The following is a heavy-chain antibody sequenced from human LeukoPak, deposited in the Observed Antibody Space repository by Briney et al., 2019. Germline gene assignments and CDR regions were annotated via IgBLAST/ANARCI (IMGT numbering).Heavy chain of an antibody. Sequence: SETLSLTCSVSGGSISGYYWSWIQQPPGKGLEWIGYIYYSGSTNYNPSLKSRVTISVDTSKNQFSLKLSSVTAADTAVYYCARGLVVPAAVDYWGQGTLVTVSS. V-gene: IGHV4-59*01. D-gene: IGHD2-2*01. CDR1: GGSISGYY. CDR2: IYYSGST. J-gene: IGHJ4*02. CDR3: ARGLVVPAAVDY.